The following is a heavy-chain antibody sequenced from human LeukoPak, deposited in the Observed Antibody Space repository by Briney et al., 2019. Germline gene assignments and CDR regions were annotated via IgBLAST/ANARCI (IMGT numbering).Heavy chain of an antibody. CDR3: ASGPNWGYFDY. Sequence: ASVKVSCKASGGTFSSYAISWVRQAPGQGLEWMGGIIPIFGTANYAQKFQGRVTITADESTSTAYMELSSLRSEDTAVYYCASGPNWGYFDYWGQGTLVTVSS. D-gene: IGHD7-27*01. CDR2: IIPIFGTA. J-gene: IGHJ4*02. V-gene: IGHV1-69*13. CDR1: GGTFSSYA.